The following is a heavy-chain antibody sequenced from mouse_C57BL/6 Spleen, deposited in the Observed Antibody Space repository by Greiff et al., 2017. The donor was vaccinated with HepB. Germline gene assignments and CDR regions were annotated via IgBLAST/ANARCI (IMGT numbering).Heavy chain of an antibody. CDR3: ARGGYYPWFAY. D-gene: IGHD2-3*01. J-gene: IGHJ3*01. V-gene: IGHV3-1*01. CDR2: ISYSGST. CDR1: GYSITSGYD. Sequence: EVKLQESGPGMVKPSQSLSLTCTVTGYSITSGYDWHWIRHFPGNKLEWMGYISYSGSTNYNPSLKSRISITHDTSKNHFFLKLNSVTTEDTATYYCARGGYYPWFAYWGQGTLVTVSA.